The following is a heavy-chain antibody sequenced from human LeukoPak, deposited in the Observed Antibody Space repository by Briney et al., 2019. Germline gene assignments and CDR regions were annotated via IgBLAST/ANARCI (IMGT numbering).Heavy chain of an antibody. CDR2: TYSGGTT. CDR3: ARGSHDSGDSYLDY. CDR1: GFIVSSNY. Sequence: GGSLRLSCAASGFIVSSNYMTWIRQAPGNGLERVSVTYSGGTTYYADSVKGRFTIASDNSKNTLYLQMNSLRVEDTAMYYCARGSHDSGDSYLDYWGQGTLVTVSS. D-gene: IGHD4-17*01. V-gene: IGHV3-53*01. J-gene: IGHJ4*02.